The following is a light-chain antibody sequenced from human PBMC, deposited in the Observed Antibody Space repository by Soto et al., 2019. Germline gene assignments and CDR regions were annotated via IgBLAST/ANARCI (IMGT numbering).Light chain of an antibody. CDR1: QSVSSN. V-gene: IGKV3-15*01. CDR3: QQYNDRLLPVT. CDR2: GAS. J-gene: IGKJ4*01. Sequence: DIVLTQSPATVSVSPGERATLSCRASQSVSSNLAWYQHKVGQAPRLLIYGASTRVTGVPPRFSGSGSGTDFTLTITYLKSEDFGVYYCQQYNDRLLPVTFGGGTKVEI.